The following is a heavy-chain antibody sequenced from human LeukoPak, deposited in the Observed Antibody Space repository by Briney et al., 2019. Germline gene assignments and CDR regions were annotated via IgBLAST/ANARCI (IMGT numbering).Heavy chain of an antibody. CDR1: GFTFSYYG. V-gene: IGHV3-48*01. CDR3: ARDLHCGGDCYPLTY. Sequence: GGSLRLSCAASGFTFSYYGLSWVRQAPGRGLECVSYISSTSRTIYYADSVKGRFTISRDNAKNSLYLQMNSLRAEDTAVYYCARDLHCGGDCYPLTYWGQGTLVTVSS. J-gene: IGHJ4*02. D-gene: IGHD2-21*01. CDR2: ISSTSRTI.